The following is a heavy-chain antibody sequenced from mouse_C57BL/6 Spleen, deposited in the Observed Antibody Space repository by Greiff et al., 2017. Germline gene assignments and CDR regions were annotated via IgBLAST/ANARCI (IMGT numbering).Heavy chain of an antibody. CDR1: GYTFTEYT. D-gene: IGHD2-1*01. Sequence: QVHVKQSGAELVKPGASVKLSCKASGYTFTEYTIHWVKQRSGQGLEWIGWFYPGSGSIKYNEKFKDKDTLTADKSSSTVYMELSRLTSEDSAVXFCARREEGNYVAWFAYWGQGTLVTVSA. CDR3: ARREEGNYVAWFAY. CDR2: FYPGSGSI. V-gene: IGHV1-62-2*01. J-gene: IGHJ3*01.